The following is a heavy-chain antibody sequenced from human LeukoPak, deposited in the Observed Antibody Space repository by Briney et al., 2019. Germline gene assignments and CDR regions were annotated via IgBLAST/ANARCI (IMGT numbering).Heavy chain of an antibody. J-gene: IGHJ4*02. Sequence: GGSLRLSCAASGFTFSSYAMSWVRQAPGKGLEWVSAISGSGGSTYCADSVKGRFTISRDNSKNTLYLQMNSLRAEDTAVYYCAKASHNYDFWSGYSTLFDYWGQGTLVTVSS. V-gene: IGHV3-23*01. D-gene: IGHD3-3*01. CDR1: GFTFSSYA. CDR3: AKASHNYDFWSGYSTLFDY. CDR2: ISGSGGST.